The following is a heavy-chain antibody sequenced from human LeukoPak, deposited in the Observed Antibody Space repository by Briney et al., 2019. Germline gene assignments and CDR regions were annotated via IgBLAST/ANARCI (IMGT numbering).Heavy chain of an antibody. CDR3: ARDFWVHGSYYGA. J-gene: IGHJ5*02. D-gene: IGHD1-26*01. CDR1: GLTVSNNY. V-gene: IGHV3-66*02. Sequence: GGSQRLSRAASGLTVSNNYMTWVRQAPGKGPECVSVIYSGGGTYYTDSVRGRFTISKDNSDNTLYLQMNSLRPEDTAVYYCARDFWVHGSYYGAWGQGTLVTVSP. CDR2: IYSGGGT.